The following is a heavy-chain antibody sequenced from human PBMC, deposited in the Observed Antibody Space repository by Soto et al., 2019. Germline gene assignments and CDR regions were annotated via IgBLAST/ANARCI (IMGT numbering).Heavy chain of an antibody. CDR2: ILVGGST. J-gene: IGHJ3*02. CDR3: AKETATGGGAFDI. D-gene: IGHD2-8*02. V-gene: IGHV3-23*01. CDR1: GFTCSSYD. Sequence: RGSLRLSCAASGFTCSSYDMSWVRQAPGKGLEWVSTILVGGSTHYPDSVKGRFTISRDNSKNTVFLQMNSLTAGDTAVYYCAKETATGGGAFDICGQGTMVTVSS.